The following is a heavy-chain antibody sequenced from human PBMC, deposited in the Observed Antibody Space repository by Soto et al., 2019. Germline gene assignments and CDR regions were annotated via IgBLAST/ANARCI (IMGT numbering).Heavy chain of an antibody. V-gene: IGHV1-18*01. CDR3: ARDPVVPAYYGMDV. J-gene: IGHJ6*02. Sequence: QVQLVQSGAEVKKPGASVKVSCKASGYTFTSSNIVWVRQAPGQGLEWMGWISPYTGHTNYTQKLQGRVTMTTDTSTSTAYMELRSLRSDDTAVDYCARDPVVPAYYGMDVWGQGTTVTVSS. CDR2: ISPYTGHT. CDR1: GYTFTSSN. D-gene: IGHD2-2*01.